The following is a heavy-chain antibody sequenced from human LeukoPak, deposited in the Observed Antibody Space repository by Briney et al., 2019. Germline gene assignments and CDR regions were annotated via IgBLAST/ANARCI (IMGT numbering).Heavy chain of an antibody. CDR3: AREYNWIDY. Sequence: PSETLSLTCTVSGGSISSHYWSWIRQPPGKGLEWIGYIYYSGSTNYNPSLKSRVTISVDTSKNQFSLKLSSVTAADTAVYYCAREYNWIDYWGQGTLVTVSS. V-gene: IGHV4-59*11. J-gene: IGHJ5*01. CDR1: GGSISSHY. CDR2: IYYSGST.